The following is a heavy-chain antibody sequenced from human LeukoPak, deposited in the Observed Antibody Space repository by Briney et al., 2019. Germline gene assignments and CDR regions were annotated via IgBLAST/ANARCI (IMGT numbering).Heavy chain of an antibody. Sequence: SVKVSCKASGGTFSSYAISWVRQAPGQGLEWMGGIIPIFGTANYAQKFQSRVTITTDESTSTAYMELSSLRSEDTAVYYCARGGTYYYDSSGYAFDIWGQGTMVTVSS. CDR1: GGTFSSYA. V-gene: IGHV1-69*05. D-gene: IGHD3-22*01. J-gene: IGHJ3*02. CDR2: IIPIFGTA. CDR3: ARGGTYYYDSSGYAFDI.